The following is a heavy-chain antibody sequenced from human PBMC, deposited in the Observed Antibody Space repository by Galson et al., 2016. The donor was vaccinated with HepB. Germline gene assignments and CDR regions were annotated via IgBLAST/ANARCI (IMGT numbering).Heavy chain of an antibody. J-gene: IGHJ4*02. CDR1: GGSFIGYH. D-gene: IGHD3-3*01. CDR2: INHSGST. Sequence: SETLSLTCGVYGGSFIGYHWSWIRQPPGKGLEWIGEINHSGSTNYKPSLKSRVTISVDTSKNQFSLKLGSVTAADTAVYYCARTTVSYDGYDYWGQGTLVTVSS. V-gene: IGHV4-34*01. CDR3: ARTTVSYDGYDY.